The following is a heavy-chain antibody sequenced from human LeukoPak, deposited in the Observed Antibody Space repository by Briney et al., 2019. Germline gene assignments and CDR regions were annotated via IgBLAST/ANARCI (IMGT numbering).Heavy chain of an antibody. J-gene: IGHJ4*02. CDR1: GFTFSSYW. D-gene: IGHD6-19*01. CDR2: IKHDGSDK. CDR3: AKDSSGWVY. Sequence: GGSLRLSCAASGFTFSSYWMTWVRQAPGKGLEWVANIKHDGSDKYFVDSVKGRFTISRDNAKNSLHLQMNSLRAEDTAVYYCAKDSSGWVYWGQGTLVTVSS. V-gene: IGHV3-7*04.